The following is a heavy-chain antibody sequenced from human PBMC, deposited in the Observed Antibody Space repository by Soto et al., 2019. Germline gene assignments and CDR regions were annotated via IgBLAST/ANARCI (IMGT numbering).Heavy chain of an antibody. CDR1: GFPFSTYP. V-gene: IGHV3-23*01. Sequence: EVELMESGGGLVQPGGSLRLSCAASGFPFSTYPMNWVRQVPGKGLEWVSGISGSGISTFYADSVKGRFTISRDNSKNTVYLQMNRLRAEDTALYYCVKLPVTTASYYYFGMDVWGQGTTGTVSS. CDR3: VKLPVTTASYYYFGMDV. CDR2: ISGSGIST. D-gene: IGHD4-4*01. J-gene: IGHJ6*02.